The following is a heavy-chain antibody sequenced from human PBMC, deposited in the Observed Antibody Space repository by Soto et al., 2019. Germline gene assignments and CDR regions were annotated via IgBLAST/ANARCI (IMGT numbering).Heavy chain of an antibody. CDR1: GGSITSSSYS. CDR2: FYYSENT. J-gene: IGHJ6*02. Sequence: QLQLQESGPGLVKPSETLSLTCAVSGGSITSSSYSWGWVRQPPGKGLEWIATFYYSENTHYNPSLERRVTISVDTSKNQFSLKLSSVTAADTAVYYCARLRGHCSSSSCFGFYVMDVWGQGTTVTVSS. CDR3: ARLRGHCSSSSCFGFYVMDV. V-gene: IGHV4-39*01. D-gene: IGHD2-2*01.